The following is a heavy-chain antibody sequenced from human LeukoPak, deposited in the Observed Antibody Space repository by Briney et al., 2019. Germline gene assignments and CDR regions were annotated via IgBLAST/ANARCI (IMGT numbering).Heavy chain of an antibody. D-gene: IGHD6-13*01. V-gene: IGHV4-39*07. CDR2: IYYSGST. Sequence: SETLSLTCTVSGGSISSSSYYWGWIRQPPGKGLEWIGSIYYSGSTNYNPSLKSRVTISVDTSKNQFSLRLSSVTAADTAVYYCARSTSSWFNTDHWGQGTLVTVSS. CDR1: GGSISSSSYY. CDR3: ARSTSSWFNTDH. J-gene: IGHJ4*02.